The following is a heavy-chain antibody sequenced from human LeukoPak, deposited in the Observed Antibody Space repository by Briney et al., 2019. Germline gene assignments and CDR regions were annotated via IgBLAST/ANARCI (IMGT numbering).Heavy chain of an antibody. Sequence: SETLSLTCTVSGGPISSYYWSWIRQPAGKGLEWIGRIYTSGSTNYNPSLKSRVTMSVDTSKNQFSLKLSSVTAADTAVYYCARDFYDFWSGYYTEYYYYYMDVWGKGTTVTVSS. D-gene: IGHD3-3*01. CDR1: GGPISSYY. CDR3: ARDFYDFWSGYYTEYYYYYMDV. V-gene: IGHV4-4*07. J-gene: IGHJ6*03. CDR2: IYTSGST.